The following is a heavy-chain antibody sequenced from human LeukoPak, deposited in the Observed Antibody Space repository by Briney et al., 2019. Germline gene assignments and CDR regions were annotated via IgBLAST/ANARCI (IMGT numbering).Heavy chain of an antibody. CDR3: ARGWGGVIVNY. V-gene: IGHV4-61*01. J-gene: IGHJ4*02. CDR1: GGSLSSGSYY. Sequence: SETLSLTCTVSGGSLSSGSYYWGWLRQPPGMGLGWIGYIYYSGSTNYNPSLKSRVTISVHTSKNQFSLKLSSVTAADTAVYYCARGWGGVIVNYWGQGTLVTVSS. D-gene: IGHD3-16*02. CDR2: IYYSGST.